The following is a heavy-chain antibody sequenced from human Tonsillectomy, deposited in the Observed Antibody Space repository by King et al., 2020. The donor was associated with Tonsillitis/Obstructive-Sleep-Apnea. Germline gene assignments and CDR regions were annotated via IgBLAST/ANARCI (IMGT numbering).Heavy chain of an antibody. CDR1: GFTFSSYG. D-gene: IGHD2-2*01. CDR2: ISYDGNNK. J-gene: IGHJ6*02. V-gene: IGHV3-30*18. CDR3: AKDGRHCSSTSCYLYYFFGMDV. Sequence: VQLVESGGGVVQPGRSLRLSCAASGFTFSSYGMHWVRQAPGKGPEWVAVISYDGNNKYYADSVKGRFTISRDNSKNTLYLLMNSLRAEDTAVYYCAKDGRHCSSTSCYLYYFFGMDVWRQGPTVTVSS.